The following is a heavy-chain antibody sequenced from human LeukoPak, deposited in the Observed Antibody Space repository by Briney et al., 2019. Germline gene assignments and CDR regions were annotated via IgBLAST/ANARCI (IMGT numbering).Heavy chain of an antibody. CDR3: ARAAAYYYGSGSSFMDV. CDR2: MNPNSGNT. Sequence: GASVKVSCKASGYTFTSYDINWVRQATGQGLEWMGWMNPNSGNTGYAQKFQGRVTITRNTSISTAYMELSSLRSEDTAVYYCARAAAYYYGSGSSFMDVWGKGTTLTVSS. V-gene: IGHV1-8*03. D-gene: IGHD3-10*01. CDR1: GYTFTSYD. J-gene: IGHJ6*03.